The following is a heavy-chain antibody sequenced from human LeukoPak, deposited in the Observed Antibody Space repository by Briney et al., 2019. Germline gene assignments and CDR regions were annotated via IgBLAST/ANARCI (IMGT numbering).Heavy chain of an antibody. D-gene: IGHD1-20*01. CDR1: GFTFSSYA. J-gene: IGHJ4*02. CDR2: ISGSGGST. CDR3: AKDLTGTDDY. Sequence: RGSLRLSCAASGFTFSSYAMSWVRQAPGKGLEWVSAISGSGGSTYYADSVKGRFTISRDNSKNTLYLQMNSLRAEDTAVYYRAKDLTGTDDYWGQGTLVTVSS. V-gene: IGHV3-23*01.